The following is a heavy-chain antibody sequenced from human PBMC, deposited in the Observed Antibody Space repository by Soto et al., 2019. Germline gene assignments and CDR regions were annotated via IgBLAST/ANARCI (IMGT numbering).Heavy chain of an antibody. Sequence: PGGSLRLSCAASEFTFRSYWMHWVRQSPGKGLVWVSRISGDGSSTNYADSVKGRFTISRDNAKNTVYLQIDSLRAEDTAVYYCARSLPGTYGAFDLWGQGTVATFSS. CDR1: EFTFRSYW. V-gene: IGHV3-74*01. D-gene: IGHD1-7*01. CDR3: ARSLPGTYGAFDL. CDR2: ISGDGSST. J-gene: IGHJ3*01.